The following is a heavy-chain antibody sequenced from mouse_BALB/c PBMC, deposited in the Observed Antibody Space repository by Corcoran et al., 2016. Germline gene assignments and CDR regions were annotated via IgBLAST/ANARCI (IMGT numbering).Heavy chain of an antibody. CDR2: IYPYNGGT. J-gene: IGHJ4*01. CDR3: ARRADYEDAMDY. D-gene: IGHD1-1*01. CDR1: GYTFTDYN. Sequence: EVQLQQSGPELVKPGASVKISCKASGYTFTDYNMHWVKQSHGKSLEWIGYIYPYNGGTGYNQKFKSKATLTVDNSSSTAYMELRSLTSEDSAVYYCARRADYEDAMDYWGQGTSVTVSS. V-gene: IGHV1S29*02.